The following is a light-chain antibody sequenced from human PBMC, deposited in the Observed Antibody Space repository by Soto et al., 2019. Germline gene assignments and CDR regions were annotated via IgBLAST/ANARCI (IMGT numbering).Light chain of an antibody. J-gene: IGLJ2*01. CDR2: GAS. CDR1: SSDVGSYDL. Sequence: QSALTQPASVSGSPGQSITISCTGTSSDVGSYDLVSWYQQHPGQAPRLMIYGASKRPSGVSDRFSGSKSANTASLTISGLQAEDEADYYCCSYAGSFTLVFGGGTKLTVL. CDR3: CSYAGSFTLV. V-gene: IGLV2-23*01.